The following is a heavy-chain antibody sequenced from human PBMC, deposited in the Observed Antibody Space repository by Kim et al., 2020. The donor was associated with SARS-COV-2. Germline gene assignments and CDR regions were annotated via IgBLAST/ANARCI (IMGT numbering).Heavy chain of an antibody. CDR2: IRSKAYGGTT. CDR1: GFTFGDYA. J-gene: IGHJ5*02. Sequence: GGSLRLSCTASGFTFGDYAMSWFRQAPGKGLEWVGFIRSKAYGGTTEYAASVKGRFTISRDDSKSIAYLQMNSLKTEDTAVYYCTRALRYFDWLPLTLWFDPWGQGTLVTVSS. CDR3: TRALRYFDWLPLTLWFDP. D-gene: IGHD3-9*01. V-gene: IGHV3-49*03.